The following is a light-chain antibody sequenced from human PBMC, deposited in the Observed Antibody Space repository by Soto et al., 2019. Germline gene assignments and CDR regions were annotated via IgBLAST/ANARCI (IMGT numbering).Light chain of an antibody. CDR3: QQYNNWPPWT. CDR2: GAS. V-gene: IGKV3-15*01. CDR1: QSVSSS. J-gene: IGKJ1*01. Sequence: EIVMTQSPSTLSVSPGERATLSCRASQSVSSSLAWYQQKRGQAPRLLIYGASTRATGIPARFRGSGSGTEFTLTISSLQSEDFAVYYCQQYNNWPPWTFGQGTKVDIK.